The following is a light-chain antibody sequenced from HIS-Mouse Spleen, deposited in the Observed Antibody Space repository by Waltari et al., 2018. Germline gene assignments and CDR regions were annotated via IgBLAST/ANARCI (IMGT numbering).Light chain of an antibody. CDR2: GAS. Sequence: ELVLTQSPGTLSLSPGERATLSCRASQSVSSSYLAWYQQKPGQAPRLLIYGASSRATGIPDRFSGSGSGTDFTLTISRLEPEDFAVYYCQQYGSSPPYMYTFGQGTKLEIK. J-gene: IGKJ2*01. CDR3: QQYGSSPPYMYT. V-gene: IGKV3-20*01. CDR1: QSVSSSY.